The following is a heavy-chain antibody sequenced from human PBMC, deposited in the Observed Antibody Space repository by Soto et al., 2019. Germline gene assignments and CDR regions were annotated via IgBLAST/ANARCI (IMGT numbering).Heavy chain of an antibody. Sequence: PSETLSLTCTVSGGPISSSSFYWGWIRQPPGKGLEWIASMSYGESTYYNPSLKSRVTISVDTSKKQFSLRLSSVTAADTAVYYCATDYDILTGYYTPFENWGQGTLVTVSS. CDR3: ATDYDILTGYYTPFEN. V-gene: IGHV4-39*01. D-gene: IGHD3-9*01. J-gene: IGHJ4*02. CDR1: GGPISSSSFY. CDR2: MSYGEST.